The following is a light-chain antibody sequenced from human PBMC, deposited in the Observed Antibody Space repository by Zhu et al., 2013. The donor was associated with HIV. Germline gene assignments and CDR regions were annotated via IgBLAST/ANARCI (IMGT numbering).Light chain of an antibody. V-gene: IGLV3-1*01. CDR3: QAWDSRTAV. CDR2: QDD. J-gene: IGLJ2*01. CDR1: KLGYKY. Sequence: SYELTQPPSVSVSPGQTASITCSGDKLGYKYVCWYQQKPGQSPLLVIFQDDKRPSGIPERFSGSNSGNTATLTISGTQAMDEADYYCQAWDSRTAVFGGGTKLTVL.